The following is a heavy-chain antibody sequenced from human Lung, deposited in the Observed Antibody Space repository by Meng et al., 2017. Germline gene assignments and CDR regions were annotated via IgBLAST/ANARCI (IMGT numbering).Heavy chain of an antibody. CDR1: GGSFRAYY. CDR3: ARGPTTMAHDFDY. V-gene: IGHV4-34*01. Sequence: SETLSPTCVVSGGSFRAYYWSWIRQPPGKGLEWVGEINHSGSTNYNPSLESRATISVDTSQNNLSLKLSSVTAADPAVYYCARGPTTMAHDFDYWGQGTLVTVSS. CDR2: INHSGST. D-gene: IGHD4-11*01. J-gene: IGHJ4*02.